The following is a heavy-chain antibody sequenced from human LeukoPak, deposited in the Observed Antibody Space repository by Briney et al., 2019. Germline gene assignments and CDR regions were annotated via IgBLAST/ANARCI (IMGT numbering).Heavy chain of an antibody. D-gene: IGHD6-6*01. J-gene: IGHJ4*02. CDR1: GGSISSSNYY. V-gene: IGHV4-39*07. CDR2: IFYSGNT. Sequence: PSETLSLTCTVSGGSISSSNYYWGWIRQPPGMGLEWIGSIFYSGNTYYNPSLNSRVTISVDTSKRQFSLKLSSVTAADTAVYYCARRCSSPAYIDYWGQGTLVTVSS. CDR3: ARRCSSPAYIDY.